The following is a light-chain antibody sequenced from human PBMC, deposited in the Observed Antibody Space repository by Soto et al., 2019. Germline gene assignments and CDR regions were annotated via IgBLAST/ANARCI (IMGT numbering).Light chain of an antibody. CDR2: GAS. CDR3: QQASDPPYT. J-gene: IGKJ2*01. Sequence: DIQMTQSPSSLSVSVGERVTITCRASQPIANWLAWYQQRPGHAPELLIHGASTLHSGVPPRFSGTGYGTDFTLTITSLQPVDLATYFCQQASDPPYTFGQGTKLEI. CDR1: QPIANW. V-gene: IGKV1-12*01.